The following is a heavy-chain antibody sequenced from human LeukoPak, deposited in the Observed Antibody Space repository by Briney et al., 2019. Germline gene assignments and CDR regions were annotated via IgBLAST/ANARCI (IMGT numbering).Heavy chain of an antibody. D-gene: IGHD6-13*01. CDR2: ISGSSSTI. J-gene: IGHJ4*02. V-gene: IGHV3-48*01. CDR1: GFTFSTSN. CDR3: ARALVAAARNFDY. Sequence: GGSLRLSCAASGFTFSTSNMNWVRQAPGKGLEWISYISGSSSTIYYADSVKGRFSISRDNAKNSLYLQMNSLRAEDTAVYYCARALVAAARNFDYWGQGTLVTVSS.